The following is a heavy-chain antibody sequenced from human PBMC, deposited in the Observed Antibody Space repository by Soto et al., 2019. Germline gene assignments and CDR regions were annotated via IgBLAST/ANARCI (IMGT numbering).Heavy chain of an antibody. J-gene: IGHJ4*02. CDR1: GGSVSAYY. CDR2: INHSGST. V-gene: IGHV4-34*01. Sequence: QVQLQQWGAGLWKPSETLSLSCAVYGGSVSAYYWTCIRHPPGKGLEWIGEINHSGSTTCNPSLKSRVTISVDRSKNQFSLKLSSVTAADTALYYCARGVGYAGVDYWGQGTLVTVSS. CDR3: ARGVGYAGVDY. D-gene: IGHD5-12*01.